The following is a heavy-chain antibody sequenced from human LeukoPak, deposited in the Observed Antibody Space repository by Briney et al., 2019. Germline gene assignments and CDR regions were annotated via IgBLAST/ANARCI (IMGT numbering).Heavy chain of an antibody. CDR1: GFTFSSYF. J-gene: IGHJ5*02. Sequence: GGSLRLSCAASGFTFSSYFMNWVRQAPGKGLEWVSCISSSSSYIYYADSVKGRFTISRDNAKNSLYLQMNSLRAEDTAVYYCARDEEAYSSIPNWFDPWGQGTLVTVSS. V-gene: IGHV3-21*01. D-gene: IGHD6-13*01. CDR2: ISSSSSYI. CDR3: ARDEEAYSSIPNWFDP.